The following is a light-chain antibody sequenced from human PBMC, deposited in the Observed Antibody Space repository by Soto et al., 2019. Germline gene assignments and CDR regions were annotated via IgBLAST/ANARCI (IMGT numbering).Light chain of an antibody. Sequence: DIQMTQSPSSLSASVGDRVTITCRASQGISNYLAWYQQKPGRVPKLLIYEASTSQSGVPSRFSGSGSGTDFTLTISSLQPEDVATYYCKKYNSAPRTFGQGTKVDIK. V-gene: IGKV1-27*01. J-gene: IGKJ1*01. CDR3: KKYNSAPRT. CDR2: EAS. CDR1: QGISNY.